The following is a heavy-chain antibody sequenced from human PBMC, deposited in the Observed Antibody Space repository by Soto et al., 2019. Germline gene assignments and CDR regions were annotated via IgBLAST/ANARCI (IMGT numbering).Heavy chain of an antibody. CDR2: IYYSGST. CDR1: GGSVSSGSYY. V-gene: IGHV4-61*01. Sequence: PSETLSLTCTVSGGSVSSGSYYWSWIRQPPGKGLEWIGYIYYSGSTNYNPSLKSRVTISVDTSKNQFPLKLSSVTAADTAVYYCARVGCTNGVCGYYYYGMDVWGQGTTVTVSS. J-gene: IGHJ6*02. D-gene: IGHD2-8*01. CDR3: ARVGCTNGVCGYYYYGMDV.